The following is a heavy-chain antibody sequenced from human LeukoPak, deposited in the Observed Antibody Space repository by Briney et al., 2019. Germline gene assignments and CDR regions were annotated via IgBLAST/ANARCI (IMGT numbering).Heavy chain of an antibody. Sequence: SVKVSCKASGGTFSIYAISWVRQAPGQGLEWMGGIIPIFGTANYAQKFQGRVTITADESTSTAYMELSSLRSEDTAVYYCASIDYYDSSGYSDYWGQGTLVTVSS. CDR1: GGTFSIYA. CDR3: ASIDYYDSSGYSDY. J-gene: IGHJ4*02. V-gene: IGHV1-69*01. CDR2: IIPIFGTA. D-gene: IGHD3-22*01.